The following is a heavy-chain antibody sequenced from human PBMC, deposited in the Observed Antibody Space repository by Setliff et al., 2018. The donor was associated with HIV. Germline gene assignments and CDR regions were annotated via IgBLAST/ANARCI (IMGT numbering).Heavy chain of an antibody. CDR3: ARGRRSSGWYVYH. CDR2: NYTSGST. CDR1: GGSISSGSYY. Sequence: SETLSLTCTVSGGSISSGSYYWSWIRQPAGKGLEWIGHNYTSGSTNYNPSLKSRVTISVDTSTNQFSLKLSSVTAADTAVYYCARGRRSSGWYVYHWGQGTLVTVSS. V-gene: IGHV4-61*09. J-gene: IGHJ4*02. D-gene: IGHD6-19*01.